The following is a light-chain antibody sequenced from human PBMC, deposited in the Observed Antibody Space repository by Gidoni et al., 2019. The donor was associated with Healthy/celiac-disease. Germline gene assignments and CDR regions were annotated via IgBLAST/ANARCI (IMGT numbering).Light chain of an antibody. CDR1: QSLLHSNGYNY. J-gene: IGKJ2*01. CDR3: MQALQTRLT. CDR2: LGS. V-gene: IGKV2-28*01. Sequence: DIVMTQSPLSLPVTPGEPASISCRSSQSLLHSNGYNYLDWYLQKPGQSPQLLIYLGSNRASGVPDRFSGRGSGTDFTLKISRVEAEDVGVYYCMQALQTRLTFGQGTKLEIK.